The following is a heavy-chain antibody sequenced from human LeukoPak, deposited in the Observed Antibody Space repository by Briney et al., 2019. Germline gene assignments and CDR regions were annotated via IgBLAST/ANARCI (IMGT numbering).Heavy chain of an antibody. J-gene: IGHJ4*02. CDR2: ISYDGSNK. Sequence: PGRSLRLSCAASGFTFSSHGMHWVRQAPGKGLEWVAVISYDGSNKYYADSVKGRFTISRDNSKTTLYLQMNSLRAEDTAVYYGAKDSGGYTYVFDYWGQGTLVTVSS. V-gene: IGHV3-30*18. CDR3: AKDSGGYTYVFDY. D-gene: IGHD5-18*01. CDR1: GFTFSSHG.